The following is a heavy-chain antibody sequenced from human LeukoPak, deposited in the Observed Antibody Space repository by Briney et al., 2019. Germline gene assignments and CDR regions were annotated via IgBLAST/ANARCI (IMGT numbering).Heavy chain of an antibody. CDR3: ARDTRPREFDY. CDR1: GGSFSGYY. Sequence: SQTLSLTCAVYGGSFSGYYWSWIRQPPGKGLEWIGEINHSGSTNYNPSLKSRVTISVDTSKNQFSLKLSSVTAADTAVYYCARDTRPREFDYWGQGTLVTVSS. V-gene: IGHV4-34*01. J-gene: IGHJ4*02. CDR2: INHSGST.